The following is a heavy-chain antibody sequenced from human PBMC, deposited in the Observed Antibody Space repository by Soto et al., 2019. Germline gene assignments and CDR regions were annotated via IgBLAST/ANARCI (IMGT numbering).Heavy chain of an antibody. D-gene: IGHD3-10*01. CDR3: ARVRRFGGFPYYYYDGMDV. CDR1: GFTFSRYG. J-gene: IGHJ6*02. CDR2: IWYDGRNK. Sequence: QVQLVESGGGVVQPGRSLRLSCAASGFTFSRYGMHWVRQAPGKGLEWVTGIWYDGRNKYYADTVKGRFTISRDNSKNTLYLPMNALRAEDTAVYYCARVRRFGGFPYYYYDGMDVWGQGTTVTVSS. V-gene: IGHV3-33*01.